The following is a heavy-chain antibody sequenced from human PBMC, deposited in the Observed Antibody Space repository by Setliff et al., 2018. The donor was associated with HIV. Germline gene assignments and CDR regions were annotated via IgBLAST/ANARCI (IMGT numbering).Heavy chain of an antibody. J-gene: IGHJ4*02. CDR2: IYHSGST. Sequence: SETLSLTCAVSGYSISSGYYWGWIRQPPGKGLEWIGSIYHSGSTYYIPSLKSRVTISVDTSKNQFSLKLSSVTAADTAVYYCARERQWLERDYFDYWGQGTLVTVSS. CDR1: GYSISSGYY. CDR3: ARERQWLERDYFDY. V-gene: IGHV4-38-2*02. D-gene: IGHD6-19*01.